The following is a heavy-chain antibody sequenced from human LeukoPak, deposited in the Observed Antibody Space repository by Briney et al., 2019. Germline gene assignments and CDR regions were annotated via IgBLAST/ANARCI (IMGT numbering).Heavy chain of an antibody. Sequence: GGSLRLSCAASGFTFSNAWMSWVRQAPGKGLEWVGRIKSKTDGGTTDYAAPVKGRFTISRDDSKNTLYLQMNSLRAEDTAVYHCARVTWELLPGHAFDIWGQGTMVTVSS. CDR1: GFTFSNAW. CDR2: IKSKTDGGTT. D-gene: IGHD1-26*01. V-gene: IGHV3-15*01. CDR3: ARVTWELLPGHAFDI. J-gene: IGHJ3*02.